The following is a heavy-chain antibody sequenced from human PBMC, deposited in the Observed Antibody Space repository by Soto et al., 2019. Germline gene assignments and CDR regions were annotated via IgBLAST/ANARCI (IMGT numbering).Heavy chain of an antibody. J-gene: IGHJ4*02. CDR3: ARGAAVAGRFDY. V-gene: IGHV4-59*01. Sequence: SETLSLTCTVSGGSFSNYYWSWIRQSPGKGLEWIGYIYYSGSTNYNPSLKSRVTISLDTSKNQLSLKLSPVTAADTAVYYCARGAAVAGRFDYWGQGALVPSPQ. D-gene: IGHD6-19*01. CDR2: IYYSGST. CDR1: GGSFSNYY.